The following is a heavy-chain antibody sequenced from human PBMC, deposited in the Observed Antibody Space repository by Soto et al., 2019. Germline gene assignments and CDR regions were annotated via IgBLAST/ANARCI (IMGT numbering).Heavy chain of an antibody. CDR3: ARGPPYDFWSGYHLDF. J-gene: IGHJ4*02. CDR1: GGSISSSSYY. CDR2: IYYSGST. Sequence: SETLSLTCPVSGGSISSSSYYWGWIRQPPGKGLEWIGNIYYSGSTYYNPSLKSRVTISVDTSKKQFSLKLSSVTAADTAVYYCARGPPYDFWSGYHLDFWGQGTLVTVSS. D-gene: IGHD3-3*01. V-gene: IGHV4-39*07.